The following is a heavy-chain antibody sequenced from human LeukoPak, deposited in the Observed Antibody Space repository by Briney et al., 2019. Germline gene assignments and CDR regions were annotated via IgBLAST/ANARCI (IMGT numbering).Heavy chain of an antibody. CDR3: GRRRRIHGNIVVVPAAAFSPYYSEY. V-gene: IGHV4-34*01. D-gene: IGHD2-2*01. Sequence: SETLSLTCAVYGGSFSNYYWSWIRQPPGKGLEWIGEINHSGSTNYNPSLKSRVTISVDTTKNQFSLKRSSVTAADTAVYYCGRRRRIHGNIVVVPAAAFSPYYSEYCGQGTLVT. CDR1: GGSFSNYY. J-gene: IGHJ4*01. CDR2: INHSGST.